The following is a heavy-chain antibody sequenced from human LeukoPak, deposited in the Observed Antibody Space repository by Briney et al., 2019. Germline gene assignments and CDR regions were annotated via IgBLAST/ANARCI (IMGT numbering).Heavy chain of an antibody. D-gene: IGHD6-19*01. CDR3: ARGIAVDRAFDI. CDR1: GYTFTSYA. V-gene: IGHV1-3*01. J-gene: IGHJ3*02. Sequence: ASVKVSCKASGYTFTSYAMHWVRQAPGQRLEWMGWINAGNGNTKYSQKFQGRVTITRDTSASTAYMELSSLRSEDTAVYYCARGIAVDRAFDIWGQGTMVTVSS. CDR2: INAGNGNT.